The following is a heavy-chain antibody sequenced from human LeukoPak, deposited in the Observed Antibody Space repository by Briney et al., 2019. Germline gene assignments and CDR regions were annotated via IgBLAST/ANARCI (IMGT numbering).Heavy chain of an antibody. CDR2: IYYSGST. Sequence: TLSLTCTVSGGSISSGDYYWSWIRQPPGKGLEWIGYIYYSGSTYYNPSLKSRVTISVDTSKNQFSLKLSSVTAADTAVYYCARGPPGYSYGPHYYFDYWGQGTLVTVSS. V-gene: IGHV4-30-4*01. D-gene: IGHD5-18*01. CDR3: ARGPPGYSYGPHYYFDY. J-gene: IGHJ4*02. CDR1: GGSISSGDYY.